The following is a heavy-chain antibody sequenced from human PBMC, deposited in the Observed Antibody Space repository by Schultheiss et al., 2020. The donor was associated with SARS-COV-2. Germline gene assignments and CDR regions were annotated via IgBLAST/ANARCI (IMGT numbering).Heavy chain of an antibody. Sequence: GGSLRLSCAASGFTFSSYAMSWVRQAPGKGLEWVSVIYSGGSTYYADSVKGRFTISRDNSKNTLYLQMNSLRAEDTAVYYCAKGRELRFLEWLFLGEPFDYWGQGTLVTVSS. CDR1: GFTFSSYA. CDR2: IYSGGST. D-gene: IGHD3-3*01. J-gene: IGHJ4*02. V-gene: IGHV3-23*03. CDR3: AKGRELRFLEWLFLGEPFDY.